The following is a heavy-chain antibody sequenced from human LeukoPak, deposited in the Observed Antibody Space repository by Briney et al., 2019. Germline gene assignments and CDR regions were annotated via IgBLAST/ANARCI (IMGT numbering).Heavy chain of an antibody. Sequence: GESLKISCKGSGYSFTSYWIGWVRQMPGKGLEWMGIIYPGDSDTRYSPSFQGQVTISADKSISTAYLQWSSLKASDTAMYYCARQGAGTDYYYYMDVWGKGTTVTVSS. D-gene: IGHD6-19*01. CDR1: GYSFTSYW. CDR2: IYPGDSDT. V-gene: IGHV5-51*01. CDR3: ARQGAGTDYYYYMDV. J-gene: IGHJ6*03.